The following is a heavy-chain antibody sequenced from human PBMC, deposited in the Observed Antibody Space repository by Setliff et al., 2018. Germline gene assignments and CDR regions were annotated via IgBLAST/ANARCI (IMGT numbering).Heavy chain of an antibody. Sequence: ASVKVSCKASGYTFSNYGVTWVRQAPGQGLEWMGTINTGGGSASIVDQFQGRVTMTRDTSTSTVYMELSSLTSDDTAVYYCARGGVAAAGKKGVFEHWGQGTLVTVSS. J-gene: IGHJ4*02. D-gene: IGHD6-13*01. V-gene: IGHV1-46*01. CDR1: GYTFSNYG. CDR3: ARGGVAAAGKKGVFEH. CDR2: INTGGGSA.